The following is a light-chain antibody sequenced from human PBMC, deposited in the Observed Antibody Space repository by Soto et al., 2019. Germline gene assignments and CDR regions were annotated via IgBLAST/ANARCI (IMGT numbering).Light chain of an antibody. V-gene: IGLV2-14*03. CDR1: SSDVGGYNY. J-gene: IGLJ3*02. Sequence: QSVLTQPASVSGSPGQSINISCTGTSSDVGGYNYVSWYQRLPGKAPKLIIYDVSSRPSGVSIRFSGSKSGTTASLTISGLQAEDEADYYCSSYTISDTLVVFGGGTKLTVL. CDR3: SSYTISDTLVV. CDR2: DVS.